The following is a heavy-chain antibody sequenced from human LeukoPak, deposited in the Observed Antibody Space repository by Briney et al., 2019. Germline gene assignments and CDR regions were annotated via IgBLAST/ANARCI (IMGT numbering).Heavy chain of an antibody. CDR1: GGSISSGSYY. J-gene: IGHJ4*02. V-gene: IGHV4-61*02. Sequence: SQTLSLTCTVSGGSISSGSYYWSWIRQPAGKELEWIGRIYTSGSTNYNPSLKSRVTISVDTSKNQFSLKLSSVTATDTAVYYCAREWELIDYWGQGTLVTVSS. CDR2: IYTSGST. CDR3: AREWELIDY. D-gene: IGHD1-26*01.